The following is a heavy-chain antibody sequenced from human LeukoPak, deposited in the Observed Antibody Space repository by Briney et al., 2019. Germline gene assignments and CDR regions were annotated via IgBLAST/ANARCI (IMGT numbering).Heavy chain of an antibody. V-gene: IGHV1-46*02. J-gene: IGHJ4*02. CDR3: ARTVYDILSGFDY. CDR1: GYTFNTHY. CDR2: FNPHGRP. Sequence: ASVKVSCKASGYTFNTHYIHWVRQAPGQGLEWMGMFNPHGRPRHSQKFQGRVTMTSDTSTTTVTMELSSLRSEDTAVYYCARTVYDILSGFDYWGQGTLVTVSS. D-gene: IGHD3-9*01.